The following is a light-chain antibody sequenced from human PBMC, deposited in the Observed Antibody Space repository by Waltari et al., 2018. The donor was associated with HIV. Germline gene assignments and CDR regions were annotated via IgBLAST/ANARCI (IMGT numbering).Light chain of an antibody. CDR2: RNK. CDR3: AAWDDTLTVV. V-gene: IGLV1-47*01. CDR1: SSHLGTNS. J-gene: IGLJ2*01. Sequence: QSVLTQQPSASGTPGQRVTIYCSGTSSHLGTNSVYWYQQSPGTAPKLLIYRNKKRPSGVPARFSGSKSGTSASLAISGLRSDDEADYYCAAWDDTLTVVFGGGTKLTVL.